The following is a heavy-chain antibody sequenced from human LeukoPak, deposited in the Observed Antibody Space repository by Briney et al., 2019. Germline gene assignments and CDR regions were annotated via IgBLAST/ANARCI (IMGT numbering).Heavy chain of an antibody. CDR1: GYTFTGYY. Sequence: ASAKVSCKASGYTFTGYYMHWVRQAPGQGLEWMGWINPNSGGTNYAQKFQGRVTMTRDTSISTAYMELSRLRSDDTAVYYCAREHSSSSGKVFDYWGQGTLVTVSS. CDR3: AREHSSSSGKVFDY. CDR2: INPNSGGT. D-gene: IGHD6-6*01. V-gene: IGHV1-2*02. J-gene: IGHJ4*02.